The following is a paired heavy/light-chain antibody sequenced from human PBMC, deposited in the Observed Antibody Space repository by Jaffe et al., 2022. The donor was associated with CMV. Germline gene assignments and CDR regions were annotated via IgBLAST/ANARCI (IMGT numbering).Heavy chain of an antibody. CDR3: ARASITFRGVIFTRVTTRYFFDF. D-gene: IGHD3-16*02. V-gene: IGHV4-34*01. CDR1: GGSFSGYS. J-gene: IGHJ4*02. Sequence: QVQLQQWGTGLLKPSETLSLTCAIYGGSFSGYSWGWVRQPPGKRLEWIGDIHHSGTTNYNPSLRGRVSISADASKMQFSLRLSSVTAADTSVYYCARASITFRGVIFTRVTTRYFFDFWSQGNLVTVSS. CDR2: IHHSGTT.
Light chain of an antibody. CDR3: AAWDDSLNGPV. Sequence: QSGLTQPPSASGTPGQRVTISCSGSTSNIGSHSVNWYQRFPGTAPRLLFRKNDQGPSGVSDRLSASESGTSASLAFSGLQPEDEADYFCAAWDDSLNGPVFGEGTKLNVL. CDR2: KND. CDR1: TSNIGSHS. J-gene: IGLJ2*01. V-gene: IGLV1-44*01.